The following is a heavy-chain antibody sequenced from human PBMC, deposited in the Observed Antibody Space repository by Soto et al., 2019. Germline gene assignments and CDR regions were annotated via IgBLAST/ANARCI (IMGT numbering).Heavy chain of an antibody. J-gene: IGHJ6*02. CDR1: GYSFTSYW. Sequence: EVQLVQSGAEVKKPGESLKISCKGSGYSFTSYWIVWVRQMPGKGLEWMGYIYPGDSETRYSPSLQGQVTMSADKSTSTAYLQWSSLRVSDTAMYYCARRSYCDGDCTRRPYDYYGMDVWGQGTTVTVSS. CDR2: IYPGDSET. CDR3: ARRSYCDGDCTRRPYDYYGMDV. V-gene: IGHV5-51*01. D-gene: IGHD2-21*02.